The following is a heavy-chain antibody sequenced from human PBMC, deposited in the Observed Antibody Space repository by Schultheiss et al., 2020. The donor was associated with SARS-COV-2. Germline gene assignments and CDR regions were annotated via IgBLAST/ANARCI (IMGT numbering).Heavy chain of an antibody. J-gene: IGHJ3*02. D-gene: IGHD3-22*01. CDR1: GGSISSYY. V-gene: IGHV4-59*01. CDR2: IYYSGST. CDR3: ARDRREYYYDSSGYPDAFDI. Sequence: SETLSLTCTVSGGSISSYYWSWIRQPPGKGLEWIGYIYYSGSTNYNPSLKSRVTISVDTSKNQFSLKLSSVTAADTAVYYCARDRREYYYDSSGYPDAFDIWGHGTMVTVSS.